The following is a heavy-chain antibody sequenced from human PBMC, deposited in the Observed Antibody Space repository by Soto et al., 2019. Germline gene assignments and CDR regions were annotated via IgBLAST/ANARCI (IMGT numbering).Heavy chain of an antibody. D-gene: IGHD2-15*01. CDR3: VRWWPDY. Sequence: EVQLLESGGGLVQPGGSLRLSCAASGFTFSSYWMHWVRQAPGKGLVWVSRINSDGRSTYYADSVKGRFTISRDNAKNTLYLQMNSLSAEDKAVYYCVRWWPDYWGQGTLVSVSS. V-gene: IGHV3-74*01. CDR1: GFTFSSYW. CDR2: INSDGRST. J-gene: IGHJ4*02.